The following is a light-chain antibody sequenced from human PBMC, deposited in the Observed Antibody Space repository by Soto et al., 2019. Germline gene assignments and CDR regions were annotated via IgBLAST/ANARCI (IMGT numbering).Light chain of an antibody. CDR3: QSYDSSLSGAYV. CDR1: SSNIGAGYD. J-gene: IGLJ1*01. Sequence: QSVLTQPPSVSGAPGQRVIISCTGSSSNIGAGYDVHWYQQLPGTAPRLLIYDNNNRPSGVPARFSVSMSDTSASLAITGLQPEDEADYYCQSYDSSLSGAYVFGTGTKLTVL. CDR2: DNN. V-gene: IGLV1-40*01.